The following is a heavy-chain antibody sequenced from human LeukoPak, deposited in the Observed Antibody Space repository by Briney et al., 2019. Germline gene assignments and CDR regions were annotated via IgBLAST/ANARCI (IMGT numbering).Heavy chain of an antibody. D-gene: IGHD6-6*01. CDR3: ARDASIAVRLSWYFDL. J-gene: IGHJ2*01. Sequence: GGSLRLSCAASGFTLSSYWMHWVRQAPGKGLVWVSRINSDGSSTSYADSVKGRFTISRDNAKNTLYLQMNSLRAEDTAVYYCARDASIAVRLSWYFDLWGRGTLVTVSS. CDR2: INSDGSST. V-gene: IGHV3-74*01. CDR1: GFTLSSYW.